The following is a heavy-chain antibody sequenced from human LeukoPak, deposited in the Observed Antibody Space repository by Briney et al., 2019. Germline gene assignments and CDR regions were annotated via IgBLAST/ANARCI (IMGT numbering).Heavy chain of an antibody. CDR1: GYTLTELS. D-gene: IGHD4-17*01. CDR3: ATAVTTLRAFDI. V-gene: IGHV1-24*01. J-gene: IGHJ3*02. Sequence: ASVKVSCKVSGYTLTELSMHWVRQAPGKGLEWMGGFDPEDGETIYAQKFQGRVTMTEDTSTDTAYMELSSLRSEDTAVYYCATAVTTLRAFDIWGQGTMGTVSS. CDR2: FDPEDGET.